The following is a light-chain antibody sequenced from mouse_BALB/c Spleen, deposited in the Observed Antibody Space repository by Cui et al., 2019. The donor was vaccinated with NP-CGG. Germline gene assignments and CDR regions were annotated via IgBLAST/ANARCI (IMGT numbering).Light chain of an antibody. CDR2: GTN. J-gene: IGLJ1*01. V-gene: IGLV1*01. Sequence: QAVVTQVSALTTSPGDTATLPCRSRTGAVTTSNYANWVQEKPDHLFTGLIGGTNNRAPGVPARFSGSLIGDKAALTITGAQTEDEAIYFCALWYSNHWVFGGGTKLTVL. CDR1: TGAVTTSNY. CDR3: ALWYSNHWV.